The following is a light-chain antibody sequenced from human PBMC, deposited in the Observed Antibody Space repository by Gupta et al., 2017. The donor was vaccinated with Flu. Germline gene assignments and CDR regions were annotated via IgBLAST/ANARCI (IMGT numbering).Light chain of an antibody. V-gene: IGKV3-20*01. J-gene: IGKJ2*01. Sequence: TLYLSSRCNSVRHCGSSHSLGSDYLGWYQQKPHQAPRLLIYTASNRATGFPDRFSGSGCGTDFTLAISGLEPEDFAVYCCHHDGNSLYTFGQGTKLDIK. CDR2: TAS. CDR3: HHDGNSLYT. CDR1: HSLGSDY.